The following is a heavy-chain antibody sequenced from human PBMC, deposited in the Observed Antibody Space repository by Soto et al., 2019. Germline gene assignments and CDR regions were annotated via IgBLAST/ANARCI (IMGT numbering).Heavy chain of an antibody. CDR2: IIPIFGSA. Sequence: QVQLVQSGAEVKKPGSSVKVSCKAPGGTLSSYAINWVRQAPGQGLEWMGGIIPIFGSANCAPKFQGRVTISADESTSTAYMEVSSLRSEDTAVYYCAGTREIPYYNGMDVLGQGTTVTVSS. D-gene: IGHD2-2*02. CDR3: AGTREIPYYNGMDV. CDR1: GGTLSSYA. V-gene: IGHV1-69*01. J-gene: IGHJ6*02.